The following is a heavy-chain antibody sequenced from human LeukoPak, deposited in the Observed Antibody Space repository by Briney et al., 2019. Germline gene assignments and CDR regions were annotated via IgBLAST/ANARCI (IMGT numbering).Heavy chain of an antibody. V-gene: IGHV3-23*01. CDR1: GFTFSNYA. CDR2: ISGSGDRT. Sequence: GGSLRLSCVGAGFTFSNYAMTWVRQAPGKGLGWVSGISGSGDRTYYADSVKGRFTISRDNSKNTLYLQMNSLTDDDSAVYYCAKDRIPVAGRQDICDYWGQGTLVTVSS. J-gene: IGHJ4*02. CDR3: AKDRIPVAGRQDICDY. D-gene: IGHD6-19*01.